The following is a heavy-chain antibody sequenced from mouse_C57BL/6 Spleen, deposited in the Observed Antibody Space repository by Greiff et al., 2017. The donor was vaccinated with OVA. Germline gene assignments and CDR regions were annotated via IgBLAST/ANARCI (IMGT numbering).Heavy chain of an antibody. Sequence: EVMLVESGGGLVKPGGSLKLSCAASGFTFSSYTMSWVRQTPEKRLEWVATISGGGGNTYYPDSVKGRFTISRDNAKNTLYLQMSSLRSEDTALYDCARLWDWYFDVWGTGTTVTVSS. CDR1: GFTFSSYT. J-gene: IGHJ1*03. CDR2: ISGGGGNT. CDR3: ARLWDWYFDV. V-gene: IGHV5-9*01.